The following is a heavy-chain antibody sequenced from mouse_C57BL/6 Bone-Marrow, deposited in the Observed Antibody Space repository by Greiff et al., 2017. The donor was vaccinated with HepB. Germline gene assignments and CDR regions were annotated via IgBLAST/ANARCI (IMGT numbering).Heavy chain of an antibody. CDR3: ARPGKLGFDY. CDR2: INPNNGGT. J-gene: IGHJ2*01. D-gene: IGHD4-1*01. CDR1: GYTFTDYY. V-gene: IGHV1-26*01. Sequence: VQLQQSGPELVKPGASVKISCKASGYTFTDYYMNWVKQSHGKSLEWIGDINPNNGGTSYNQKFKGKATLTVDKSSSTAYMELRSLTSEDSAVYYCARPGKLGFDYWGQGTTLTVSS.